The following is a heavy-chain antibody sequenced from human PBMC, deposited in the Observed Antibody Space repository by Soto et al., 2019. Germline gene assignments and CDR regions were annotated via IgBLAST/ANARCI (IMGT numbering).Heavy chain of an antibody. CDR2: INPNSGGT. D-gene: IGHD3-3*01. CDR3: ARASSITIFGVVTQPYYYGMDV. Sequence: ASVKVSCKASGYTFTGYYMHWVRQAPGQGLEWMGWINPNSGGTNYAQKFQGWVTMTRDTSISTAYMELSRLRSDDTAVYYCARASSITIFGVVTQPYYYGMDVWGQGTTVTVSS. CDR1: GYTFTGYY. V-gene: IGHV1-2*04. J-gene: IGHJ6*02.